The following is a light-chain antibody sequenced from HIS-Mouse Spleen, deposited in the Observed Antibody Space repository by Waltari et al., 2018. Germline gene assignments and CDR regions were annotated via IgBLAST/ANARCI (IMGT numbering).Light chain of an antibody. V-gene: IGKV3-20*01. J-gene: IGKJ2*01. CDR2: GAS. CDR3: QQYGSSPPVYT. CDR1: QSVSSSY. Sequence: EIVLTQSPGSLSWSPGERATLSCRASQSVSSSYSAWYQQKPGQAPRLLIYGASSRATGIPDRFSGSGSGTDFTLTISRLEPEDFAVYYCQQYGSSPPVYTFGQGTKLEIK.